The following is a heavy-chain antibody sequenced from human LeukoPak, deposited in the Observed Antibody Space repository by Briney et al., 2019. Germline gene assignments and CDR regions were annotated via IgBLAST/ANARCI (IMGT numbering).Heavy chain of an antibody. D-gene: IGHD6-19*01. CDR3: ASRIAVAGRAFDY. Sequence: GGSLRLSCAASGFTFSSYAMSWVRQAPGKGLEWVSAISGSGGSTYYADSVKGRFTISRDNSKNTLYLQMNSLRAEDTAVYYCASRIAVAGRAFDYWGQGTLVTVSS. CDR2: ISGSGGST. J-gene: IGHJ4*02. CDR1: GFTFSSYA. V-gene: IGHV3-23*01.